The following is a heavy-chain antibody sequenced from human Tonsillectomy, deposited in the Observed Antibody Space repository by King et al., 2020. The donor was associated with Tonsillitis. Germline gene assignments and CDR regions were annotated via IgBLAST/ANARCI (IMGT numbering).Heavy chain of an antibody. CDR3: ARDRGTMVRGVFSY. J-gene: IGHJ4*02. Sequence: QRVQSGAEVKKPGASVKFSCKTSGYSFTSYSINWVRQAPGQGLEWMGWISAYIGYTNYAKKLQRRVTMTIDTSTSTAYMELRSLRSDDPSVYYCARDRGTMVRGVFSYWGQGSLVTVSS. V-gene: IGHV1-18*01. CDR2: ISAYIGYT. D-gene: IGHD3-10*01. CDR1: GYSFTSYS.